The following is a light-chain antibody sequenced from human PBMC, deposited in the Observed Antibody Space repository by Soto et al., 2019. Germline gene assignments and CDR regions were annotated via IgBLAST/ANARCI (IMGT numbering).Light chain of an antibody. J-gene: IGLJ2*01. V-gene: IGLV2-8*01. Sequence: QSALTQPPSASGSPGQSVTLSCTGTSSDVGGYNYVSWYQQHPGKAPKLMIYEVSKRPSGVPDRFSGSKSGNTASLTAAGLQAEDEADYYCSSYAGSNNLVFCGGTKLTVL. CDR3: SSYAGSNNLV. CDR1: SSDVGGYNY. CDR2: EVS.